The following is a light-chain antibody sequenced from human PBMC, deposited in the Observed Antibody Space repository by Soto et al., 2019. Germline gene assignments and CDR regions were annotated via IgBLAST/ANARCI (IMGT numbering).Light chain of an antibody. V-gene: IGKV3-20*01. J-gene: IGKJ2*01. CDR1: QSVSSSY. Sequence: EIVLTQSPGTLSLSPGERATLSCRASQSVSSSYLAWHQQKPGQAPRLLIYDASSRATGIPDRFSGSGSGTDLPLTISRLEPEDFAVYYCQQYGSSPYTFGQGTKLEIK. CDR2: DAS. CDR3: QQYGSSPYT.